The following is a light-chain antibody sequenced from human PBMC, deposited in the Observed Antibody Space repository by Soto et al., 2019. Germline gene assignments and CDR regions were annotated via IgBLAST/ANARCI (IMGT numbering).Light chain of an antibody. V-gene: IGKV1-5*03. CDR3: QHYNSYSEA. Sequence: DIQTTQSPSSLSGSVADIVTISCRASQTISSWLAWYQQKPGKAPKLLIYKASTLKSGVPSRFSGSGSGTEFTLTISSLQPDDFATYYCQHYNSYSEAFGQGTKVDIK. CDR2: KAS. J-gene: IGKJ1*01. CDR1: QTISSW.